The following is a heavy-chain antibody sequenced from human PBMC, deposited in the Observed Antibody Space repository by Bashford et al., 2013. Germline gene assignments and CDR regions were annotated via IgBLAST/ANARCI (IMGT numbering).Heavy chain of an antibody. CDR2: LVGSDAVT. D-gene: IGHD3-22*01. V-gene: IGHV3-23*01. CDR1: DSPLAPTA. CDR3: AKDRTQHDSVPDGP. Sequence: GSRRDSPVQPLDSPLAPTAHELGPPGSRKGLDGSQLLVGSDAVTYYADSVKGRFTISRDNSKNTLXLQMNSLRAEDTAIYYCAKDRTQHDSVPDGPWGQGTLVTVSS. J-gene: IGHJ5*02.